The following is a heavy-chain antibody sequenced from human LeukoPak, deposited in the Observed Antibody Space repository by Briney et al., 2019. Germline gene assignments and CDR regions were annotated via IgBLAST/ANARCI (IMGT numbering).Heavy chain of an antibody. V-gene: IGHV1-2*02. Sequence: EASVKVSCKASGYTFTGYYMHWVRQAPGQGLEWMGWINPNSGGTNYAQKFQGRVTMTRDTSISTAYMELSRLRSDDTAVYYCAREKVLTGYSYDYWGQGTLVTVSS. CDR2: INPNSGGT. D-gene: IGHD3-9*01. CDR1: GYTFTGYY. J-gene: IGHJ4*02. CDR3: AREKVLTGYSYDY.